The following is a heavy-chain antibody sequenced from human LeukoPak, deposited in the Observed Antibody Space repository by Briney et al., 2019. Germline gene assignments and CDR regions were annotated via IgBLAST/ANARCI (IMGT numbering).Heavy chain of an antibody. D-gene: IGHD2-2*01. Sequence: PSETLSLTCAVYGGSFSGYYWSWIRQPPGKGLEWIGEINHSGSTNYNPSLKSRVTISVDTSKNQFSLKLSSVTAADTAVYYCARAPQLPARWLDPWGQGTLVTVSS. CDR3: ARAPQLPARWLDP. J-gene: IGHJ5*02. CDR2: INHSGST. CDR1: GGSFSGYY. V-gene: IGHV4-34*01.